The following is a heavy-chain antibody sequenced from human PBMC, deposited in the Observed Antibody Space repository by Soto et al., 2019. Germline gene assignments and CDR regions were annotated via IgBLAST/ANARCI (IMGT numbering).Heavy chain of an antibody. J-gene: IGHJ4*02. Sequence: QVQLVQSGAEVREPGASVKVSCKASGYSFTSLDINWVRQTAGQGREWMGWMQPSTGRTGYAQKFQGSVTMTRDTSINTAYMELTTLTADDTAFYYCARGVSAGVDYWGQGTLVTVSS. CDR3: ARGVSAGVDY. CDR2: MQPSTGRT. CDR1: GYSFTSLD. D-gene: IGHD1-26*01. V-gene: IGHV1-8*01.